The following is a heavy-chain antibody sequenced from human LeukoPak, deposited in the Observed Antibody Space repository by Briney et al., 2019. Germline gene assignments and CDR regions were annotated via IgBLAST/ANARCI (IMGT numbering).Heavy chain of an antibody. Sequence: GGTLRLSCAASGFTFSSSAMSWVRRAPGKGLEWVSAISNNGGYTYYADSVQGRFTISRDNSKSTLCLQMNSLRAEDTVVYYCAKAPPNKHYFDYWGQGILVTVSS. J-gene: IGHJ4*02. CDR1: GFTFSSSA. CDR2: ISNNGGYT. V-gene: IGHV3-23*01. D-gene: IGHD1/OR15-1a*01. CDR3: AKAPPNKHYFDY.